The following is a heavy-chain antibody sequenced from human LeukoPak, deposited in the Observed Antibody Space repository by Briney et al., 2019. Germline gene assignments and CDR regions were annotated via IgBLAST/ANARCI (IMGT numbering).Heavy chain of an antibody. CDR1: GGSISTSNYL. J-gene: IGHJ4*02. D-gene: IGHD3-22*01. CDR2: VYYDGST. V-gene: IGHV4-39*01. CDR3: ARHDRYYYDGSGHITLSFFDY. Sequence: SETLSLTCSVSGGSISTSNYLWAWIRQPPGRGLEWIGSVYYDGSTQYDPALQSRVTISIDTSKNQFSLKLNSVTAADTAVYYCARHDRYYYDGSGHITLSFFDYWGQGTLVTVSS.